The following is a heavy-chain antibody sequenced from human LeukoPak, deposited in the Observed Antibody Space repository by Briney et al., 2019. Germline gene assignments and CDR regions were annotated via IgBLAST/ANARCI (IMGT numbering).Heavy chain of an antibody. D-gene: IGHD3-3*01. CDR2: ISAYNGNT. CDR3: ARDSGETQYYDFWSGYSMHYFDY. V-gene: IGHV1-18*01. J-gene: IGHJ4*02. Sequence: GASVKVSCKPSGYTFTSYGISWVRQAPGQGLEWMGWISAYNGNTNYAQKLQGRVTMTTDTSTSTAYMELRSLRSDDTAVYYCARDSGETQYYDFWSGYSMHYFDYWGQGTLVTVSS. CDR1: GYTFTSYG.